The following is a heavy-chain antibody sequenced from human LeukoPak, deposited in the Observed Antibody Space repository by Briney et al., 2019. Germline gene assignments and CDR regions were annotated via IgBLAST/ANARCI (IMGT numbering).Heavy chain of an antibody. V-gene: IGHV4-59*11. CDR2: INYSGST. D-gene: IGHD3-9*01. CDR1: GGSISSHY. CDR3: ATSRPYYDILTGQTDDAFDT. J-gene: IGHJ3*02. Sequence: SETLSLTCTVSGGSISSHYWSWIRQPPGKGLEWIGYINYSGSTNFNPSLMSRVTISVDTSKRQISLKLSSVTAADTAVYYCATSRPYYDILTGQTDDAFDTWGQGTMVTVSS.